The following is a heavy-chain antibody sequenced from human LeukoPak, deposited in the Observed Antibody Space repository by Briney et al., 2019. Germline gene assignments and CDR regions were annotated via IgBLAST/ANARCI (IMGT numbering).Heavy chain of an antibody. D-gene: IGHD5-12*01. J-gene: IGHJ6*02. Sequence: SVKVSCKASGGTFSSYAISWVRQAPGQGLEWMGGIIPIFGTASYAQKFQGRVTITADESTSTAYMELSSLRSEDTAVYYCARCGYSGYGNDDYYYGMDVWGQGTTVTVSS. CDR2: IIPIFGTA. CDR1: GGTFSSYA. V-gene: IGHV1-69*13. CDR3: ARCGYSGYGNDDYYYGMDV.